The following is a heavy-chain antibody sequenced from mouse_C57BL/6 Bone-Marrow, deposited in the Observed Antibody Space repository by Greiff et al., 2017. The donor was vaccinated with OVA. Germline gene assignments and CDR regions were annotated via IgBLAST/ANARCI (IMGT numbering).Heavy chain of an antibody. D-gene: IGHD1-1*01. CDR1: GYTFTDYY. V-gene: IGHV1-19*01. CDR2: INPYNGGT. Sequence: VQLQQSGPVLVKPGASVKMSCKASGYTFTDYYMNWVKQSHGKSLEWIGVINPYNGGTSYNQKFKGKATLTVDKSSSTAYMELNSLTSEDSAVYYCARGYYGSSPYAMDYWGQGTSVTVSS. J-gene: IGHJ4*01. CDR3: ARGYYGSSPYAMDY.